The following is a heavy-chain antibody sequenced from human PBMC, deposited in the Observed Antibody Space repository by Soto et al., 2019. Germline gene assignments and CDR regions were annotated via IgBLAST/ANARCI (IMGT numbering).Heavy chain of an antibody. V-gene: IGHV1-24*01. Sequence: QVQLVQSGAEVKKPGASVKVSCKVSGHTLTELSMHWVRLAPGKGLEWMGGFDPEDGETISAQKFQGRVTMTEDTSTESTYLELSSLRAEDTDVYYCAAGGTRWLHSPLDYWGQGTLVTIPS. CDR3: AAGGTRWLHSPLDY. D-gene: IGHD1-1*01. CDR1: GHTLTELS. J-gene: IGHJ4*02. CDR2: FDPEDGET.